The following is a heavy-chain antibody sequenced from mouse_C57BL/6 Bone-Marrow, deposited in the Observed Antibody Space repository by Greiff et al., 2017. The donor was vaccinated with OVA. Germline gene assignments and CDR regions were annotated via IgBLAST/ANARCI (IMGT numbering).Heavy chain of an antibody. J-gene: IGHJ4*01. V-gene: IGHV2-6-1*01. D-gene: IGHD6-1*01. CDR1: GFSLTSYG. Sequence: VQRVESGPGLVAPSQSLSITCTVSGFSLTSYGVHWVRQPPGKGLEWLVVIWSDGSTTYNSALKSRLSISKDNSKSQVFLKMNSHQTDDTAMYYCARHATGHYAMDYWGQGTSVTVSS. CDR2: IWSDGST. CDR3: ARHATGHYAMDY.